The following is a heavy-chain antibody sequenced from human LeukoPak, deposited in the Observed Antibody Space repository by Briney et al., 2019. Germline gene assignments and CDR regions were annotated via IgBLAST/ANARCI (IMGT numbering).Heavy chain of an antibody. D-gene: IGHD3-10*01. Sequence: GGSLRLSCAASGFIFSDYNMHWVCQAPGKGLVWVSHINTDGSTAAFADSVKGRFTISRDNAKNTLYLQMSSLRAEDTAIYFCARNFYYGNDYWGQGTLVTVSS. CDR2: INTDGSTA. V-gene: IGHV3-74*01. J-gene: IGHJ4*02. CDR3: ARNFYYGNDY. CDR1: GFIFSDYN.